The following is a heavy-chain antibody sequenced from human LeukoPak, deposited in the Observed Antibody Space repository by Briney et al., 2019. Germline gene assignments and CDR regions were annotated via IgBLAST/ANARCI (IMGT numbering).Heavy chain of an antibody. V-gene: IGHV3-53*04. Sequence: GGSLRLSCAASGLTVSSNYITWVRQPPGKGLEWVSILHAAGGTYYADSVKGRFTISRHISKNTVYLQMNSLRAEDTAVYYCAREGYDSSGYPRLLDYWGQGTLVTVSS. D-gene: IGHD3-22*01. CDR2: LHAAGGT. J-gene: IGHJ4*02. CDR1: GLTVSSNY. CDR3: AREGYDSSGYPRLLDY.